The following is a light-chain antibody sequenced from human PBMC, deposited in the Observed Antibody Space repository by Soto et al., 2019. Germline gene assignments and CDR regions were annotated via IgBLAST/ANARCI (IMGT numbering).Light chain of an antibody. CDR3: LQHNNWPRT. Sequence: EIVMTQSPVTLSVSPGERATLSCRASQSISSNLAWYQHKPGQPPMLLIFGASTRATDVPARFSGSGSGTEFTLTISSLQSEDFAVYYCLQHNNWPRTFGQGTKVEVK. V-gene: IGKV3-15*01. CDR1: QSISSN. CDR2: GAS. J-gene: IGKJ1*01.